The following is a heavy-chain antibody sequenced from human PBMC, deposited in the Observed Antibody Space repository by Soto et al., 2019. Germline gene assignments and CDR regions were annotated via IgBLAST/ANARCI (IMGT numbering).Heavy chain of an antibody. D-gene: IGHD3-10*01. CDR1: GGTFSSYT. Sequence: QVQLVQSGAEVKKPGSSVKVSCKASGGTFSSYTISWVRQAPGQGLEWMGRMIPILGIANHAQKFQGRVTITAGKTTSPAYRDLSSLRSEDTAVYYCARLNYGSGSYYTTRPVEPGGQGTLVTVSS. J-gene: IGHJ5*02. CDR3: ARLNYGSGSYYTTRPVEP. V-gene: IGHV1-69*02. CDR2: MIPILGIA.